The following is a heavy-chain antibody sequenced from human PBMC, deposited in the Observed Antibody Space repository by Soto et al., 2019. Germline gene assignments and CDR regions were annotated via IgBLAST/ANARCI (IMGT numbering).Heavy chain of an antibody. V-gene: IGHV3-23*01. CDR1: EFTFSNYA. D-gene: IGHD2-21*01. CDR3: ARCAVLSTTSGGWCNWFDP. Sequence: EVQLLESGGGLVQPGGSLRLSCTASEFTFSNYAMSWVRQAPGKGLEWVSASSASGAATYYVDSVKGRFTISSDNSKNTLYVLMNSLRAEDTGVYYCARCAVLSTTSGGWCNWFDPWGQGTLVTVSS. J-gene: IGHJ5*02. CDR2: SSASGAAT.